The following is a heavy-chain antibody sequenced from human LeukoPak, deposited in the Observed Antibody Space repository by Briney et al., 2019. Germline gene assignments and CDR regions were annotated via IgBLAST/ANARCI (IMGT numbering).Heavy chain of an antibody. D-gene: IGHD6-6*01. CDR3: AKDRRCSSSSGAFDI. CDR2: ISGSGGNT. Sequence: PGGSLTLSCAASGFTFSSYAMSWVRQAPGKGLEWVSAISGSGGNTSYADSVKGRFTISRDNSKNTLYLQMNSLRAEDTAVYYCAKDRRCSSSSGAFDIWGQGTMVTVSS. J-gene: IGHJ3*02. CDR1: GFTFSSYA. V-gene: IGHV3-23*01.